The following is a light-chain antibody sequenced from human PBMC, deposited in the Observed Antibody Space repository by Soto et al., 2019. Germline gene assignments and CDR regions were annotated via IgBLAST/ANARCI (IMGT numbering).Light chain of an antibody. V-gene: IGKV3-20*01. CDR1: QSVNSAF. J-gene: IGKJ1*01. Sequence: EIVLTQSPDTLSLSPGDRASLSCRASQSVNSAFLAWYQQKPGQAPRLLIYGASSRAPGVPETFSGRGFGTEFTLTISRLEPEDFAVYYCQQYAGSPRTFGQGTKVDIK. CDR2: GAS. CDR3: QQYAGSPRT.